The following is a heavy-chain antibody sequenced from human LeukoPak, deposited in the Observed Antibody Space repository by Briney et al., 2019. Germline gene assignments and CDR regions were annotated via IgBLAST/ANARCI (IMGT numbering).Heavy chain of an antibody. D-gene: IGHD6-6*01. V-gene: IGHV3-74*01. J-gene: IGHJ4*02. CDR3: ATSPSIAARLSGG. CDR1: GFTFSNYW. Sequence: PGGSLRLSCAASGFTFSNYWMHWVRQAPGKGLVWVTRINTDGSTTSYADSVEGRFTISRDNAKNSLYLQMNSLRAEDTAVYYCATSPSIAARLSGGWGQGTLVTVSS. CDR2: INTDGSTT.